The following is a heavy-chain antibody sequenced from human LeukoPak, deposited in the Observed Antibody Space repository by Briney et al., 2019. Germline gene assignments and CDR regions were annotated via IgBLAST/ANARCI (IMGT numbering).Heavy chain of an antibody. CDR3: ARGEGTLAGRRWPYYFYYYMDV. CDR2: INHSGTT. Sequence: SETLSLTCVVYGGSFSDYYWSWVRQPPGEGLEWIGEINHSGTTKYNPSLKSRVTISIHTSNNQFSLNLNSVTAADTAVYFCARGEGTLAGRRWPYYFYYYMDVWGKGTTVTVSS. CDR1: GGSFSDYY. V-gene: IGHV4-34*01. J-gene: IGHJ6*03. D-gene: IGHD6-19*01.